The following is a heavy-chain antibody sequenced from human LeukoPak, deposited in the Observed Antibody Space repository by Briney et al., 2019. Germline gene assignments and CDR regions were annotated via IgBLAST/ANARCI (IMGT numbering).Heavy chain of an antibody. J-gene: IGHJ1*01. Sequence: ASVKVSSKASDYTFTNYGFSSVRQAPGQGLEWMGWISAYNGYTHNAQKFQFRLTLTTETSTSTAYMELRSLRSDDTAVYYCARDKAVTTEVTQHFQHWGQGTLVTVSS. CDR1: DYTFTNYG. CDR2: ISAYNGYT. D-gene: IGHD4-23*01. CDR3: ARDKAVTTEVTQHFQH. V-gene: IGHV1-18*01.